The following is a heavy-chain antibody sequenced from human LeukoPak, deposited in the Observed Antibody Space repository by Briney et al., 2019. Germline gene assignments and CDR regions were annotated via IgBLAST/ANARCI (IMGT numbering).Heavy chain of an antibody. Sequence: ASVKVSCKASGYTFTSYAMHWVRQAPGQRLEWMGWSNAGNGNTKYSQEFQGRVTITADKSTSTAYMELSSLRSEDTAVYYCARLGGSYALTDCWGQGTLVTVSS. D-gene: IGHD1-26*01. CDR1: GYTFTSYA. CDR3: ARLGGSYALTDC. J-gene: IGHJ4*02. CDR2: SNAGNGNT. V-gene: IGHV1-3*02.